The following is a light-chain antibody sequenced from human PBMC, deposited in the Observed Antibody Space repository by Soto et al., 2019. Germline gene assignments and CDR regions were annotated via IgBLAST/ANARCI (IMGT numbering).Light chain of an antibody. CDR3: MQALQTPLT. CDR1: QSLLHSDGYNY. CDR2: LGS. J-gene: IGKJ4*01. V-gene: IGKV2-28*01. Sequence: DIVMTQSPLSLPVIPGEPASISCRSSQSLLHSDGYNYLDWYLQKPGQSPRVLIYLGSTRASGVPDRFSGSGSGTDFTLKISRVEAEDVGVYYCMQALQTPLTFGGGTKVEIK.